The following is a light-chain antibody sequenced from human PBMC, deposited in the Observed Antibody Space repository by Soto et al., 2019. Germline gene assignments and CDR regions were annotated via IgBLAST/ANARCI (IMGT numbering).Light chain of an antibody. CDR2: GAS. CDR3: QKYASPYT. J-gene: IGKJ2*01. Sequence: EIVLTQSPGTLSLSPGERATLSCRASESVSSTNLAWYQHKPGQAPRLLIYGASSRATGIPDRFSASGSGTDFILTISRLEPEDFAVYYCQKYASPYTFGQGTKLEIK. V-gene: IGKV3-20*01. CDR1: ESVSSTN.